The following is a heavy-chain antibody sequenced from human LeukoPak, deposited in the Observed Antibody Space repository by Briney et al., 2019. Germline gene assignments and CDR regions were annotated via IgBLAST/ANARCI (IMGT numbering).Heavy chain of an antibody. V-gene: IGHV4-59*08. Sequence: SETLSLTCTVSGGSISSFYWSWIRQPPGKGLEWIGYIYSSGSTNHNPSLKSRVTISVDTSKNQFSLKLSSVSAADTAVYYCARTGRDAYDRYGMDVWGQGTTVTVSS. CDR2: IYSSGST. D-gene: IGHD5-24*01. CDR3: ARTGRDAYDRYGMDV. CDR1: GGSISSFY. J-gene: IGHJ6*02.